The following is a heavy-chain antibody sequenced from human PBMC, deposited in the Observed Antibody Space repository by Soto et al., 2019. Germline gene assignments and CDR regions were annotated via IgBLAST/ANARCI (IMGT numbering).Heavy chain of an antibody. CDR3: ASGLVTTLHY. CDR2: IYHSGST. D-gene: IGHD4-17*01. J-gene: IGHJ4*02. Sequence: QLQLQESGSGLVKPSQTLSLTCAVSGGSISSGGYSWSWIRQPPGKGLEWIGYIYHSGSTYYNPALXRXVXIXXDRSKNQFSLKLSSVTAADTAVYYCASGLVTTLHYWGQGTLVTVSS. CDR1: GGSISSGGYS. V-gene: IGHV4-30-2*01.